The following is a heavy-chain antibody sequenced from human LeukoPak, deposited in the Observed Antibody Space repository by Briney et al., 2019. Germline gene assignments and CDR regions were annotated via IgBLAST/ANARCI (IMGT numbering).Heavy chain of an antibody. D-gene: IGHD3-10*01. CDR3: ATGVRGVIILGAFDI. CDR2: IIPIFGTA. Sequence: SVRVSFMASRGTFINYAISAVRQAPGQGLEWMGRIIPIFGTANYAQKFQGRVTITADESTSTAYMELSSLRSEDTAVYYCATGVRGVIILGAFDIWGQGTMITVSS. V-gene: IGHV1-69*01. J-gene: IGHJ3*02. CDR1: RGTFINYA.